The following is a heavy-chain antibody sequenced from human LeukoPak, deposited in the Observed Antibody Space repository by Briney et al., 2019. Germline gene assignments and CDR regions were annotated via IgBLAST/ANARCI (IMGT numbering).Heavy chain of an antibody. CDR3: ARGGWSLDY. J-gene: IGHJ4*01. D-gene: IGHD2-15*01. CDR1: GGSISIYY. Sequence: ASETLSLTCTVSGGSISIYYWSWIRQPPGKGLEWIGYIYYSGSTNYNPSLKSRLTISVDTSKNQFSLKLSSVTAADTAVYYCARGGWSLDYWGHGTLVTVSS. V-gene: IGHV4-59*01. CDR2: IYYSGST.